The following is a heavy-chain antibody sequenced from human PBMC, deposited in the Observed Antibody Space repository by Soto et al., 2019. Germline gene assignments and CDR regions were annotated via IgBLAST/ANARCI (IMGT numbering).Heavy chain of an antibody. D-gene: IGHD3-3*01. CDR3: ARGLPMYSDFWSGSYTEYSYYYFMDV. CDR2: INPSGGST. J-gene: IGHJ6*03. Sequence: ASVKVSCKASGYTFTSYYMHWVRQAPGQGLEWMGIINPSGGSTSYAQKFQGRVTMTRDTSTSTVYMELSSLRSEDTAVYYCARGLPMYSDFWSGSYTEYSYYYFMDVWGKGTTVPVSS. CDR1: GYTFTSYY. V-gene: IGHV1-46*01.